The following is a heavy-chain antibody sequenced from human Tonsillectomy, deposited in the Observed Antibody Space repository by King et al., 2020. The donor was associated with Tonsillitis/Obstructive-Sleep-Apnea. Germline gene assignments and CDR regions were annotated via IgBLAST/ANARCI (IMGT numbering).Heavy chain of an antibody. Sequence: VQLQESGPGLVKPSQTLSLTCTVSGGSISSGGYHWSWIRQHPGKGLEWIGYISDSGSTYYNPSLKSRVTISVDTSKNQFSLKLSSVTAADTAVYFCARAEREWIMGDTFHIWGQGTMVTVSS. J-gene: IGHJ3*02. V-gene: IGHV4-31*03. D-gene: IGHD3-3*01. CDR1: GGSISSGGYH. CDR3: ARAEREWIMGDTFHI. CDR2: ISDSGST.